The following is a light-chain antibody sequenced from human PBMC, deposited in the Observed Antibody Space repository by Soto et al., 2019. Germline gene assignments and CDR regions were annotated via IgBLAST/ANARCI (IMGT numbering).Light chain of an antibody. CDR1: QSVSSIY. CDR3: QQYGSSPPYT. CDR2: GAS. J-gene: IGKJ2*01. Sequence: EIVLTQSPGTLSLSPGESATLSCRASQSVSSIYLAWYQQKPGQAPRLLIYGASSMATGIPDRFSGSGSGTDFTLTISRLEPEDFAVYYCQQYGSSPPYTFGQGTKLEIK. V-gene: IGKV3-20*01.